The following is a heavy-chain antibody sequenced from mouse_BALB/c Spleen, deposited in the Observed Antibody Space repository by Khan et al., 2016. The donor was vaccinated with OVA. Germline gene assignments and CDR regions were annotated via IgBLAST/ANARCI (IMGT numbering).Heavy chain of an antibody. J-gene: IGHJ3*01. CDR1: GFSLTDYG. Sequence: QVQLKESGPGLVASSQNLSITCTVSGFSLTDYGVNWVRQPPGKGLEWLGMIWGDGSTDYNSALKSRLSISKDNSKSQVFLKMNSLQTDDTARYYCARELRLGGFAYWGQGTLVTVSA. CDR3: ARELRLGGFAY. D-gene: IGHD1-2*01. V-gene: IGHV2-6-7*01. CDR2: IWGDGST.